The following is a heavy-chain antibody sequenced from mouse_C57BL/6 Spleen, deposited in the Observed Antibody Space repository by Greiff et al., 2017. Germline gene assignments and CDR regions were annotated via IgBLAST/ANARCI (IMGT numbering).Heavy chain of an antibody. V-gene: IGHV1-50*01. CDR3: ARGAVRGYYFDY. J-gene: IGHJ2*01. D-gene: IGHD3-3*01. CDR1: GYTFTSYW. CDR2: IDPYDSDT. Sequence: QVQLQQPGAELVKPGASVKLSCKASGYTFTSYWMQWVKQRPGQGLEWIGEIDPYDSDTNSNQKFKGKATLTVDTSSSTAYMQLSSLTSEDSAVYYCARGAVRGYYFDYWGQGTTLTVSS.